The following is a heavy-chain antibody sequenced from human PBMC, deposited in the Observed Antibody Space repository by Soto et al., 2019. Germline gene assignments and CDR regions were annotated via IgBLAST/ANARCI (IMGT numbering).Heavy chain of an antibody. Sequence: RSLTCTVSGGSISSGDYYWSWIRQPPGKGLEWIGYIYYSGSTYYNPSLKSRVTISVDTSKNQFSLKLSSVTAADTAVYYCARDRYYGSGSLDYWGQGTLVTVSS. V-gene: IGHV4-30-4*01. J-gene: IGHJ4*02. CDR3: ARDRYYGSGSLDY. D-gene: IGHD3-10*01. CDR2: IYYSGST. CDR1: GGSISSGDYY.